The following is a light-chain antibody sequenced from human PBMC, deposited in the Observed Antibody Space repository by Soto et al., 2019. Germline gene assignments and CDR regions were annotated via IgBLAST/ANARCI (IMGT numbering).Light chain of an antibody. CDR1: QSVSSSY. CDR2: GAS. Sequence: EIVLTTAPGTLSLSPGDRATLSCRASQSVSSSYLAWYQQKPGQAPRLLIYGASSRATGIPDRFSGSGSGTDFTLTISRLEPEDFALYYCHQYDNSPLTFGGGTKV. V-gene: IGKV3-20*01. J-gene: IGKJ4*01. CDR3: HQYDNSPLT.